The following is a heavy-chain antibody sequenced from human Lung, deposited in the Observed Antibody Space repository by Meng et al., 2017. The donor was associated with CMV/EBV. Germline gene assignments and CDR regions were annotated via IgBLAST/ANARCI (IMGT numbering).Heavy chain of an antibody. CDR3: ARISMSRGIIITGWFDS. V-gene: IGHV1-18*04. J-gene: IGHJ5*01. CDR1: GYSFNSYI. CDR2: VNSYTGDT. Sequence: ASVXVSXKAYGYSFNSYIISWVRQAPGQGLEWMGWVNSYTGDTDYAQQFQERITMTTDTSTTKVYMELRSLRTDDTAAYYCARISMSRGIIITGWFDSWGQGXLVTVSS. D-gene: IGHD3-10*01.